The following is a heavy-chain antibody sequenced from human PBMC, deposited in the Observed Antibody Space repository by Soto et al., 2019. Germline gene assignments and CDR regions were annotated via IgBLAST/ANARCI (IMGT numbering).Heavy chain of an antibody. CDR3: VGGQYYFHY. CDR1: GFPCSSYG. Sequence: QVQLVESGGGVVQPGRSLRLSCAASGFPCSSYGMHWVREAPGKGLEWVAVISYDGRNTYYADSVKGRFTISRDNSASTLYLQLNSLRPEDTALYYCVGGQYYFHYRGQGTLVTVSP. V-gene: IGHV3-30*03. J-gene: IGHJ4*02. D-gene: IGHD3-10*01. CDR2: ISYDGRNT.